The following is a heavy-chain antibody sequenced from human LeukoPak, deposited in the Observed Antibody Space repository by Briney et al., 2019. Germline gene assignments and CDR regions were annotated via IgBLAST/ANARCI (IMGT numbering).Heavy chain of an antibody. J-gene: IGHJ3*02. CDR2: IRSKAYGGTT. Sequence: GGSLRLSCTTSGFTFSDYAMSWVRQAPGKGLEWVGFIRSKAYGGTTEYAASVKGRFIISRDDSKSIAYLQMNSLRGEDTAVYHCARDRGSTWYGDDAFDIWGQGTMVTVSS. V-gene: IGHV3-49*04. D-gene: IGHD6-13*01. CDR3: ARDRGSTWYGDDAFDI. CDR1: GFTFSDYA.